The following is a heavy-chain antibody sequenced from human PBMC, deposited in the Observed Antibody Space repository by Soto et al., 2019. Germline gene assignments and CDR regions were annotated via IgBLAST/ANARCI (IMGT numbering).Heavy chain of an antibody. CDR1: GGTFSSYA. D-gene: IGHD2-21*02. CDR2: IIPIFGTA. Sequence: GASVKVSCKASGGTFSSYAISWVRQAPGQGLEWMGGIIPIFGTANYAQKFQGRVAITADKSTSTAHMELSSLRSEDTAVYYCARGTTCGGDCYLYAFDIWGQGTMVTVSS. CDR3: ARGTTCGGDCYLYAFDI. V-gene: IGHV1-69*06. J-gene: IGHJ3*02.